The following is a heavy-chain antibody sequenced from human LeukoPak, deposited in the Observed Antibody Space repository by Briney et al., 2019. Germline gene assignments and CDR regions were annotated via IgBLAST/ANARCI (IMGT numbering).Heavy chain of an antibody. CDR1: GYTFTSYY. CDR2: INPSGGST. Sequence: VSVKVSCKASGYTFTSYYMYWVRQAPGQGLEWMAIINPSGGSTSDAQKFQGRVTMTRDTSTSTVYMDLSSLRSEDTAVYYCARAGVILAADYWGQGTLVTLPS. D-gene: IGHD3-10*01. J-gene: IGHJ4*02. V-gene: IGHV1-46*01. CDR3: ARAGVILAADY.